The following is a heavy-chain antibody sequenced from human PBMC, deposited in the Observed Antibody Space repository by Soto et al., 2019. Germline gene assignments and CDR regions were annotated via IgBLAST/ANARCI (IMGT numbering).Heavy chain of an antibody. Sequence: QVQLQESGPGLVKPSETLSLTCTVSGGSINTYYWNWIRQTPGKGLEWIGYIYYSGGTNYNPSLKSRVTMSMDTSKNQFSLKLYSVTAADTAVYYCARLLSLRERWLARYFDSWGQGTLVTVSS. CDR2: IYYSGGT. J-gene: IGHJ4*02. CDR3: ARLLSLRERWLARYFDS. D-gene: IGHD6-19*01. CDR1: GGSINTYY. V-gene: IGHV4-59*01.